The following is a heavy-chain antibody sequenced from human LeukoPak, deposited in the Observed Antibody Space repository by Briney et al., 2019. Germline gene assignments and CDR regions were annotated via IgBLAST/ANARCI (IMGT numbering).Heavy chain of an antibody. CDR3: ARNPGGNSDY. D-gene: IGHD4-23*01. V-gene: IGHV4-59*01. J-gene: IGHJ4*02. Sequence: SETLSLTCTVSGGSISSFHWTWIPQPPGKGLEWIGYIYSSGTTNYSPSLKSRVTISVDTSKNQFSLKLTSVTAADTAVYYCARNPGGNSDYWGQGTLVTVSS. CDR2: IYSSGTT. CDR1: GGSISSFH.